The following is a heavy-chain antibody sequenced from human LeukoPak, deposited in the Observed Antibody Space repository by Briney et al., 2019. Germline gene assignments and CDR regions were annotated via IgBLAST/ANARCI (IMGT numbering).Heavy chain of an antibody. CDR2: ISGSGDST. V-gene: IGHV3-23*01. Sequence: GGSLRLSCAASGFTFSSYGMSWVRQAPGKGLEWVSLISGSGDSTYYADSVKGRYTISRDNSKNTLYLQMNSLRAEDTALYYCAKKTDSGSPGGFDPWGQGTLVTVSS. J-gene: IGHJ5*02. CDR1: GFTFSSYG. CDR3: AKKTDSGSPGGFDP. D-gene: IGHD1-26*01.